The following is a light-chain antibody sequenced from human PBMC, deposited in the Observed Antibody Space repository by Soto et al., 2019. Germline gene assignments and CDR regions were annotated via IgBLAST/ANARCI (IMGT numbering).Light chain of an antibody. Sequence: QSVLTQPPSVSGAPGQGVTISCTGSGSTFGAGYDVHWYQQLPGTAPKLLIYDNRNRPSGVPDRFSGSKSGTSASLAISGLQSEDEADYYCQSYDSSVSVVFGGRTKLTVL. CDR3: QSYDSSVSVV. V-gene: IGLV1-40*01. CDR1: GSTFGAGYD. J-gene: IGLJ2*01. CDR2: DNR.